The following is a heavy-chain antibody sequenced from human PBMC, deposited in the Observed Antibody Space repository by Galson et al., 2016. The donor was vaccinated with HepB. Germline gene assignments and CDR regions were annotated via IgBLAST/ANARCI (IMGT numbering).Heavy chain of an antibody. J-gene: IGHJ4*02. V-gene: IGHV3-30*18. D-gene: IGHD2-8*01. CDR2: ISYDGSNP. CDR3: AKEVGVDCTNGVCYRGYLDS. CDR1: GFTFSSYG. Sequence: SLRLSCAASGFTFSSYGMHWVRQAPGKGLEWVALISYDGSNPYYEDAVKGRFTISRDNSKNTLYPQMNSLRPEDMAVYYCAKEVGVDCTNGVCYRGYLDSWGQGTLVTVSS.